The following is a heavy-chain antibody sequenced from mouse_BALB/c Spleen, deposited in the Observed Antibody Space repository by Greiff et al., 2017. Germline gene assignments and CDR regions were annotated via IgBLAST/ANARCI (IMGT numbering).Heavy chain of an antibody. Sequence: EVQRVESGGGLVQPGGSRKLSCAASGFTFSSFGMHWVRQAPEKGLEWVAYISSGSSTIYYADTVKGRFTISRDNPKNTLFLQMTSLRSEDTAMYYCARGGYYIYYAMDYWGQGTSVTVSS. CDR2: ISSGSSTI. D-gene: IGHD2-3*01. J-gene: IGHJ4*01. V-gene: IGHV5-17*02. CDR1: GFTFSSFG. CDR3: ARGGYYIYYAMDY.